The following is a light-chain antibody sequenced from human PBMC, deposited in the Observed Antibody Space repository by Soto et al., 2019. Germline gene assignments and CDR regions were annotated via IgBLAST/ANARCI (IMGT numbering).Light chain of an antibody. J-gene: IGKJ2*01. CDR3: MQALQSPPYT. V-gene: IGKV2-28*01. Sequence: DIVMAQSPLSLPVTPGEPDSISCRSSQSLLHSNGYNYLDWYLQKPGQSPQLLIYLGSNRASGVPDRFSGSGSGTDFTLKSSRVEADDVGVYYCMQALQSPPYTFGQGTKLEIK. CDR2: LGS. CDR1: QSLLHSNGYNY.